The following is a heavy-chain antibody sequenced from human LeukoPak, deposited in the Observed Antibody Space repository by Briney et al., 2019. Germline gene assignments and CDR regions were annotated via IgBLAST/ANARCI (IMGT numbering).Heavy chain of an antibody. CDR2: ISSSSSYI. J-gene: IGHJ3*02. CDR3: ARDSSSSWDAFDI. CDR1: GFTFSSYT. V-gene: IGHV3-21*01. D-gene: IGHD6-13*01. Sequence: GGSLRLSCAASGFTFSSYTMNWVRQAPGKGLEWVSSISSSSSYIYYADSVKGRFTISRDNAKNSLYLQMNSLRGEDTAVYYCARDSSSSWDAFDIWGEGTRVTVST.